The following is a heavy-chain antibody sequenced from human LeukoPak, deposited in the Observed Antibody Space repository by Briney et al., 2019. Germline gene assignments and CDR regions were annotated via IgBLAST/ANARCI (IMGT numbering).Heavy chain of an antibody. V-gene: IGHV3-23*01. J-gene: IGHJ4*02. Sequence: GGSPRLSCAASGFTFTTYAMTWVRQAPGKGPEWVSSISGSGGRTYYADSLKGRFTISRDNSKNTLYLQMNSLRPEDTAVYSCAIGPPYGGYSDWGQGTLVTVSS. D-gene: IGHD5-12*01. CDR1: GFTFTTYA. CDR2: ISGSGGRT. CDR3: AIGPPYGGYSD.